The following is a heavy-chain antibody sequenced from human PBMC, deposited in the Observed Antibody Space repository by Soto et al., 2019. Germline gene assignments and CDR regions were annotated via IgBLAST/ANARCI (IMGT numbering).Heavy chain of an antibody. CDR1: GVTFNNYG. V-gene: IGHV3-21*01. Sequence: GSLRLCFTVAGVTFNNYGINWVRQAPGKGLEWVSSVSKSGYAYYSDSVKGRFTISRDNAKNSVSLQMNTLRVEDTAVYYCAREDSIIIPAVSDFWGQGTLVTVSS. CDR3: AREDSIIIPAVSDF. CDR2: VSKSGYA. D-gene: IGHD3-22*01. J-gene: IGHJ4*02.